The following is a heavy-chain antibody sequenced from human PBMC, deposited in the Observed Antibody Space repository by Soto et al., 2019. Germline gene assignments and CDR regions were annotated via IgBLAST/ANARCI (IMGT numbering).Heavy chain of an antibody. D-gene: IGHD6-6*01. CDR3: AREIAARL. Sequence: EVQLVVSGGGLVQPRGSLSISWAASGFTFSSYWMSWFRQAPGKGLEWVANIKQDGSEENYVDSVKGRFTISRDNAKNALYLQMNSLRVDDTAVYYCAREIAARLWGKGTTVTVSS. CDR2: IKQDGSEE. J-gene: IGHJ6*04. V-gene: IGHV3-7*01. CDR1: GFTFSSYW.